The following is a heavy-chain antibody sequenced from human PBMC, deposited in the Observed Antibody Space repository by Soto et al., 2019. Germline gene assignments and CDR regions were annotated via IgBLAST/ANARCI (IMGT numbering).Heavy chain of an antibody. D-gene: IGHD6-13*01. CDR1: GGTFSSYA. V-gene: IGHV1-69*06. J-gene: IGHJ4*02. Sequence: GASVKVSCKASGGTFSSYAISWVRQAPGQGLEWMGGIIPIFGTANYAQKFQGRVTITADKSTSTAYMELSSLRSEDTAVYYCARGSRVYGILYGPNLPYFDYWGQGTLVTVSS. CDR2: IIPIFGTA. CDR3: ARGSRVYGILYGPNLPYFDY.